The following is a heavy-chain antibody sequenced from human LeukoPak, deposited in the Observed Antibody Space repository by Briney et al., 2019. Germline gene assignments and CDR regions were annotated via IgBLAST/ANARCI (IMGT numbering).Heavy chain of an antibody. D-gene: IGHD7-27*01. CDR2: INSDGSSS. CDR3: ARDITGDPPPYYFDY. J-gene: IGHJ4*02. CDR1: GFTFSSYW. Sequence: QPGGSLRLSCAASGFTFSSYWMHWVRQAPGKGLVWVSLINSDGSSSSYADSVKGRFTISRDNSKSMLYLQMNSLRAEDTAVYYCARDITGDPPPYYFDYWGQGSLVTVSS. V-gene: IGHV3-74*01.